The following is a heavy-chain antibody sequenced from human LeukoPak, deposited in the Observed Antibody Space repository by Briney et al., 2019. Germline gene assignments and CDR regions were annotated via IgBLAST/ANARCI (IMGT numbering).Heavy chain of an antibody. CDR3: ARVRYDCWSGPSAYFDY. D-gene: IGHD3-3*01. J-gene: IGHJ4*02. CDR2: IYYSGST. V-gene: IGHV4-59*01. Sequence: SETLSLTCTVSGGSISSYYWSWIRQPPGKGLEWIGYIYYSGSTNYNPSLKSRVTISVDTSKNQFSLKLSSVTAADTAVYYCARVRYDCWSGPSAYFDYWGQGTLVTVSS. CDR1: GGSISSYY.